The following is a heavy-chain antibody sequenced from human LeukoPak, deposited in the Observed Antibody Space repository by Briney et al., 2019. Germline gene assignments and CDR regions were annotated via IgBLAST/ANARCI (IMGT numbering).Heavy chain of an antibody. CDR1: GFTFSSYV. Sequence: AGGSLRLSCAASGFTFSSYVMSWVRQAPGKGLEWVSAISGSGATTYYADSVRGRLTISRDNSKNTLYLHMNSLRAEDTAVYYCAKRVSGTTFYWGQGTLVTVSS. V-gene: IGHV3-23*01. J-gene: IGHJ4*02. D-gene: IGHD1-1*01. CDR3: AKRVSGTTFY. CDR2: ISGSGATT.